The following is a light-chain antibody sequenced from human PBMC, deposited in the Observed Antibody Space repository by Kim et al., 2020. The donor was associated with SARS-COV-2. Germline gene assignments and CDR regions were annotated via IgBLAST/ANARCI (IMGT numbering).Light chain of an antibody. Sequence: CTLSSGYSNYKVDWYQQRPGKGPRFVMRVGTGGIVGSKGDGVPDRFSVLGSGLNRYLTIKNIQEEDASDYHCGADNASGSNFVYVFGTGTKVTVL. J-gene: IGLJ1*01. CDR1: SGYSNYK. CDR3: GADNASGSNFVYV. CDR2: VGTGGIVG. V-gene: IGLV9-49*01.